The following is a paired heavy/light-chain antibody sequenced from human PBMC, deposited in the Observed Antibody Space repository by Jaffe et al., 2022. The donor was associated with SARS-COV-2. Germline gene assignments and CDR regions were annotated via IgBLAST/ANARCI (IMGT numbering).Heavy chain of an antibody. CDR3: AKMYQQLVLNYMDV. V-gene: IGHV3-23*04. CDR2: FSGSGGGT. D-gene: IGHD6-13*01. J-gene: IGHJ6*03. Sequence: EVQLVESGGGLVQPGGSLRLSCAASGFTLSSYAMTWVRQAPGKGLEWVSAFSGSGGGTYYADSVKGRFTISRDNSENTLYLQMNSLRAEDTAIYYCAKMYQQLVLNYMDVWGKGTTVTVSS. CDR1: GFTLSSYA.
Light chain of an antibody. CDR1: QSVLYYSNNKNY. Sequence: DIVMTQSPDSLAVSLGERATINCKSSQSVLYYSNNKNYLAWYQQKPGQPPKLLISWASARESGVPDRFSGSGSGTDFTLTISSLQAEDVAIYYCQQYSGTPLTFGGGTKVEIK. J-gene: IGKJ4*01. CDR3: QQYSGTPLT. V-gene: IGKV4-1*01. CDR2: WAS.